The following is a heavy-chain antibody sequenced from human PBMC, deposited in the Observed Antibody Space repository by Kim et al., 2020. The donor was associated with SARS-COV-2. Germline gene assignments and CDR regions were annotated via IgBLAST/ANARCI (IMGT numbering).Heavy chain of an antibody. Sequence: NGRFNISRDNAKNSLYLQMNSLRAEDTAVYYCARVDYSNPFPLYYYYYMDVWGKGTTVTVSS. V-gene: IGHV3-11*06. J-gene: IGHJ6*03. D-gene: IGHD4-4*01. CDR3: ARVDYSNPFPLYYYYYMDV.